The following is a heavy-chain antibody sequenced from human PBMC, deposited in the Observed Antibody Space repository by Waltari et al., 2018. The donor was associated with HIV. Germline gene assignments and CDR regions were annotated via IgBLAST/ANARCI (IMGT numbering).Heavy chain of an antibody. CDR2: IYYSGAI. Sequence: QVQLQESGPGLVKPSQTLSLTCAVSGYSISRSNWWGWIRQPPGEGLEWIGYIYYSGAIYYNPSLKSRVSMSVDTSKNQFSLKLTSVTAVDTAVYYCARSLCGADCYSKPVDWYFDLWGRGTLVTVSS. CDR3: ARSLCGADCYSKPVDWYFDL. CDR1: GYSISRSNW. V-gene: IGHV4-28*02. D-gene: IGHD2-21*02. J-gene: IGHJ2*01.